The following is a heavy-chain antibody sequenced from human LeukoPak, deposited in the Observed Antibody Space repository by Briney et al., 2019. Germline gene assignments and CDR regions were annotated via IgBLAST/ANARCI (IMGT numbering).Heavy chain of an antibody. V-gene: IGHV4-59*01. D-gene: IGHD3-22*01. CDR2: IYYTGNT. CDR3: GRLLDYDRSGYPNTFDI. Sequence: KPSETLSLTCTVSGGPISPNYWSWIRQPPGRGLEWIGYIYYTGNTNYNPSLKSRVTMSIDTSKSHFSLKLSSLTAADSALYFCGRLLDYDRSGYPNTFDIWGQGTMVTVSS. J-gene: IGHJ3*02. CDR1: GGPISPNY.